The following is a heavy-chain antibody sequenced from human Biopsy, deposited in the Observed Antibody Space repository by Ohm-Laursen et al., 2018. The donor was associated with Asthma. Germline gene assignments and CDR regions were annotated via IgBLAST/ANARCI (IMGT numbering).Heavy chain of an antibody. V-gene: IGHV3-30*03. J-gene: IGHJ4*02. CDR3: ARGDSSNWSHYYFDY. Sequence: SLRLSCAASGFTVSRDHMFWVRQAPGKGLEWVACISYDGSNKYYADSVKGRSTISRDNSKNTLYLQMNSLRAEDTAVYYCARGDSSNWSHYYFDYWGQGTLVTVSS. D-gene: IGHD3-22*01. CDR2: ISYDGSNK. CDR1: GFTVSRDH.